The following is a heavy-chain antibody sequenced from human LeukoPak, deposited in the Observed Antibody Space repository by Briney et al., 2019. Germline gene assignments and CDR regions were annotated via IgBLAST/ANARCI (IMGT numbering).Heavy chain of an antibody. V-gene: IGHV3-23*01. Sequence: GGSLRLSCAASGFTFRTYAMTWVRQAPGKGLEWVSSISASGGSTYYADSVKGRFTISRDNSKNTLHLQMNSLRAEDTAVYYCPRGSSGPDYWGQGTLVTVSS. CDR3: PRGSSGPDY. D-gene: IGHD6-19*01. CDR1: GFTFRTYA. J-gene: IGHJ4*02. CDR2: ISASGGST.